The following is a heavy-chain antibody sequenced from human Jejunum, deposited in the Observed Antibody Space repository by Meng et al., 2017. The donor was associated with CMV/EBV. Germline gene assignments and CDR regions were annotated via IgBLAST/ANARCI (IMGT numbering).Heavy chain of an antibody. CDR2: IHTSGTT. J-gene: IGHJ4*02. CDR1: DGSISSYY. V-gene: IGHV4-4*07. Sequence: QVQLQESGPVLVKPSETLSLTCTVSDGSISSYYWSWIRQSAGKGLEWIGRIHTSGTTNYNPSLKSRVTLSLDTSKDQFSLKLTSVTAADTAVYYCAREKSSCTSSTCYGVDSWGQGTLVTVSS. D-gene: IGHD2-2*01. CDR3: AREKSSCTSSTCYGVDS.